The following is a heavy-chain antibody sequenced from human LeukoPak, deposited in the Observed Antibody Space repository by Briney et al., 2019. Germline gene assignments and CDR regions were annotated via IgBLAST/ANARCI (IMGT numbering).Heavy chain of an antibody. J-gene: IGHJ4*02. CDR3: ARDASYDSSGYFLYYFDY. D-gene: IGHD3-22*01. CDR2: ISSSGSTI. CDR1: GFTFSDYY. V-gene: IGHV3-11*04. Sequence: PGGSLRLSCAASGFTFSDYYMSWIRQAPGKGLEWVSYISSSGSTIYYADSVKGRFTISRDNAKNSLYLQMNSLRAEDTAVYYCARDASYDSSGYFLYYFDYWGQGTLVTVSS.